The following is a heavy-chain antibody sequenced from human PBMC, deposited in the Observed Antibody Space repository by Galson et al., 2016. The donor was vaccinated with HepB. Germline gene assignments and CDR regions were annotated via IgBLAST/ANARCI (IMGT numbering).Heavy chain of an antibody. CDR3: AKGARTGATNSYYYGMDV. V-gene: IGHV3-23*01. CDR1: GSTFSSYA. Sequence: SLRLSCAASGSTFSSYAMSWVHQAPGKGLEWVSGIRGSGTSTYYADSVKGRFTISRDNSKNTLYLQMNSLRAEDTAVYYCAKGARTGATNSYYYGMDVWGQGTTVTVSS. J-gene: IGHJ6*02. D-gene: IGHD1-1*01. CDR2: IRGSGTST.